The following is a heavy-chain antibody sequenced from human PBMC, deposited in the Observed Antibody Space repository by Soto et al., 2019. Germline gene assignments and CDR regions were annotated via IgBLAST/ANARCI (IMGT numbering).Heavy chain of an antibody. V-gene: IGHV1-69*12. J-gene: IGHJ6*02. CDR3: ARDKDRQQLGGNYYYILDV. CDR2: IMPVFATP. Sequence: QVQLMQSGAEVKKPGSSVKVSCKASGGTFSTSAISWVRQAPGEGLEWVGGIMPVFATPDYAQKFQGRVTISADESTTTAYLELTSLTPDDTAVYYCARDKDRQQLGGNYYYILDVWGQGTAITVS. CDR1: GGTFSTSA. D-gene: IGHD3-3*02.